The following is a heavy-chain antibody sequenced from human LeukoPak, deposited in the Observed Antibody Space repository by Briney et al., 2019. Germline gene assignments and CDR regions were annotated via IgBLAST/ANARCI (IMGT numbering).Heavy chain of an antibody. V-gene: IGHV4-34*01. D-gene: IGHD1-26*01. CDR1: GGSFSGYY. J-gene: IGHJ6*03. CDR2: INHSGST. Sequence: SETLSLTCAVYGGSFSGYYWSWIRQPPGKGLEWIGEINHSGSTNYNPSLKSRVTISVDTSKNQFSLKLSSVTAADTAVYYCARLSVIVGAALEYYYYYMDVWGQGTTVTVSS. CDR3: ARLSVIVGAALEYYYYYMDV.